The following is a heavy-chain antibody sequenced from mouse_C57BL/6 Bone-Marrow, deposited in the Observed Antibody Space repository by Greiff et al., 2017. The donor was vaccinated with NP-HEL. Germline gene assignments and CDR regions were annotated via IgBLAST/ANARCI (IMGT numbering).Heavy chain of an antibody. J-gene: IGHJ4*01. CDR3: AREGSSYYAMDY. Sequence: EVKLMESGGGLVKPGGSLKLSCAASGFTFSSYAMSWVRQTPEKRLEWVATISDGGSYTYYPDNVKGRFTISRDNAKNNLYLQMSHLKSEDTAMYYCAREGSSYYAMDYWGQGTSVTVSS. V-gene: IGHV5-4*01. CDR2: ISDGGSYT. CDR1: GFTFSSYA. D-gene: IGHD1-1*01.